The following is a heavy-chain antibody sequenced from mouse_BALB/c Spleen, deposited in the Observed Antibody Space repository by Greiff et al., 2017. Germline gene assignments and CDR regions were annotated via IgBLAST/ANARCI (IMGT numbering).Heavy chain of an antibody. D-gene: IGHD1-2*01. CDR1: GYTFTSYW. CDR2: IYPGDGDT. J-gene: IGHJ4*01. V-gene: IGHV1-87*01. Sequence: VQLQQSGAELARPGASVKLSCKASGYTFTSYWMQWVKQRPGQGLEWIGAIYPGDGDTRYTQKFKGKATLTADKSSSTAYMQLSSLASEDSAVYYCARTTATAMDYWGQGTSVTVSS. CDR3: ARTTATAMDY.